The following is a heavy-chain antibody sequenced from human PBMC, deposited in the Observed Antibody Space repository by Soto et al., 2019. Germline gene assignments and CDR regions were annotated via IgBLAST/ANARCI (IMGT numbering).Heavy chain of an antibody. CDR3: ARGKDLQPTVWGF. J-gene: IGHJ4*02. V-gene: IGHV4-31*03. Sequence: NPSETLSLSCTVSGDSMATGGHYYNWIRQVPGKGLEWIGYVYYSGATHYTPSLRARATISRDTSKNQFSLRLISVTAADTALYYCARGKDLQPTVWGFWGQGIQVTVSS. CDR1: GDSMATGGHY. D-gene: IGHD3-16*01. CDR2: VYYSGAT.